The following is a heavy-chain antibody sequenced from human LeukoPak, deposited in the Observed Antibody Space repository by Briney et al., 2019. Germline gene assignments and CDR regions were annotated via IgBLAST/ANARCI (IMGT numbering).Heavy chain of an antibody. V-gene: IGHV3-30*04. CDR3: ARDDSSGYYSGGDY. D-gene: IGHD3-22*01. Sequence: GGSLRLSCAASGFTFSSYAMHWVRQAPGKGLEWVALISYDGSDKYYADSVKGRFTISRDNSKNTLYLQMNSLRAEDTAVYYCARDDSSGYYSGGDYWGQGTLVTVSS. CDR2: ISYDGSDK. J-gene: IGHJ4*02. CDR1: GFTFSSYA.